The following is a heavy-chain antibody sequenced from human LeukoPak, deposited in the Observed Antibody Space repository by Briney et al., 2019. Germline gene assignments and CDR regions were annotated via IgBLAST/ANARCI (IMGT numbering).Heavy chain of an antibody. CDR2: ISSNGGST. CDR3: ARGDSSGEYYFDY. Sequence: GGSLRLSCAASGFTFSSYAMHWVRQAPGKGLEYVSAISSNGGSTYYANSVKGRFTISRDNSKNTLYLQMGSLRAEDVAVYYCARGDSSGEYYFDYWGQGTLVTVSS. J-gene: IGHJ4*02. CDR1: GFTFSSYA. V-gene: IGHV3-64*01. D-gene: IGHD6-25*01.